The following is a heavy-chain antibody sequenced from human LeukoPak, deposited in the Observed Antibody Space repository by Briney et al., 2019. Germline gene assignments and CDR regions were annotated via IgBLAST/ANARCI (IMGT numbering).Heavy chain of an antibody. CDR3: ARDKNDCFDY. CDR1: GGTFSSYA. CDR2: ISVYNGNT. D-gene: IGHD1-1*01. Sequence: ASVKVSCKASGGTFSSYAISWVRQAPGQGLEWMGWISVYNGNTNYAQNLQGRVTMTTDTSTSTAYMELRSLRSDDTAVYYCARDKNDCFDYWGQGTLVTVSS. V-gene: IGHV1-18*01. J-gene: IGHJ4*02.